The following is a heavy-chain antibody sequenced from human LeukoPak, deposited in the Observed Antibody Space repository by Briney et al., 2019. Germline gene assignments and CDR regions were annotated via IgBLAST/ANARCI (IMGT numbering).Heavy chain of an antibody. Sequence: SETLSLTCAVYGGSFSGFYWSWIRQPAGKGLEWIGRIYTSGSTNYNPSLKSRVTISVDTSRNQFSLKLSSVTAADTAVYYCASDGYPDTFHIWGQGTMVTVSS. CDR3: ASDGYPDTFHI. J-gene: IGHJ3*02. CDR1: GGSFSGFY. D-gene: IGHD3-16*02. V-gene: IGHV4-59*10. CDR2: IYTSGST.